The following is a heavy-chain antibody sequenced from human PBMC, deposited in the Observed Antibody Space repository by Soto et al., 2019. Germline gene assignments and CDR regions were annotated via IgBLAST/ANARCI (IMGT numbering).Heavy chain of an antibody. CDR3: AYQWDSIGYYYYYYGMDV. CDR2: IYYRGST. Sequence: SETLSLTCTVSGGSISSSSYYWGWIRQPPGKGLEWIGSIYYRGSTYYNPSLKSRVTISVDTSKNQFSLKLSSVTAADTAVYYCAYQWDSIGYYYYYYGMDVWGQGITVTVSS. D-gene: IGHD3-22*01. J-gene: IGHJ6*02. V-gene: IGHV4-39*01. CDR1: GGSISSSSYY.